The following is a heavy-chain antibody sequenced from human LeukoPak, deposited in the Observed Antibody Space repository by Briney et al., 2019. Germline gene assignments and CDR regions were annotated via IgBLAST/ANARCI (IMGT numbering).Heavy chain of an antibody. V-gene: IGHV4-30-4*01. CDR2: IYYSGST. Sequence: SQPLSLTCTVSGGSISSGDYYWSWIRQPPGQGLEWIGYIYYSGSTYYNPSLKSRVTISVDTSKNQFSLKLSSVTAADTAVYYCARVLYAPGAFDIWGQGTMVTVSS. J-gene: IGHJ3*02. D-gene: IGHD2-2*01. CDR3: ARVLYAPGAFDI. CDR1: GGSISSGDYY.